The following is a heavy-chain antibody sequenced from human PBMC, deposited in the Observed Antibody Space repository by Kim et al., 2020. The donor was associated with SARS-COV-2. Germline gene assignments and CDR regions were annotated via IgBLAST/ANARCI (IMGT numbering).Heavy chain of an antibody. CDR2: IYYSGST. J-gene: IGHJ4*02. Sequence: SETLSLTCTVSGGSISSYYWSWIRQPPGKGLEWIGYIYYSGSTNYNPSLKSRVTISVDTSKNQFSLKLSSVTAADTAVYYCARLTYYDILTGSYYFDYWGQGTLVTVSS. V-gene: IGHV4-59*01. CDR1: GGSISSYY. CDR3: ARLTYYDILTGSYYFDY. D-gene: IGHD3-9*01.